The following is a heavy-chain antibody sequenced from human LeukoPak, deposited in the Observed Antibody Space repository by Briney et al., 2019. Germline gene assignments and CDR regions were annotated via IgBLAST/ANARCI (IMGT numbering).Heavy chain of an antibody. V-gene: IGHV3-21*01. Sequence: PRGSLRLSCAASGFTFSSYSMNWVRQAPGKGLEWVSSISSSSYIYYADSVKGRFTISRDNAKNSLYLQMNSLRAEDTAVYYCARDTLYCSGGSCYSHYYGMDVWGKGTTVTVSS. J-gene: IGHJ6*04. D-gene: IGHD2-15*01. CDR2: ISSSSYI. CDR3: ARDTLYCSGGSCYSHYYGMDV. CDR1: GFTFSSYS.